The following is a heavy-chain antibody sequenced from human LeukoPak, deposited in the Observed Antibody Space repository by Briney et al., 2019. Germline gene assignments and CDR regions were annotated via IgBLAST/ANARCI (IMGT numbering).Heavy chain of an antibody. J-gene: IGHJ4*02. D-gene: IGHD6-13*01. CDR1: GYSISSGHY. CDR2: IYHSGNT. V-gene: IGHV4-38-2*02. CDR3: ARHGYIAAAGTVDY. Sequence: PSETLSLTCTVSGYSISSGHYWGWVRQPPGKGLEWIGSIYHSGNTYCNPSLKSRVTISVDTSKNQFSLNLSSVTAADTAVYYCARHGYIAAAGTVDYWGQGTLITVSS.